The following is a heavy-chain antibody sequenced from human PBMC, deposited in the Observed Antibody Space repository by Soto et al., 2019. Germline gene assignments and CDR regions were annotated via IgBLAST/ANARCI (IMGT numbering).Heavy chain of an antibody. CDR3: ARDRERDAWYEDY. V-gene: IGHV3-23*01. CDR2: ISGRDDST. Sequence: EVQLLESGGDLVQPGGSLRLSCVASGFSFSNYVMSWVRQVPGKGLEWVSVISGRDDSTYYADSVKGRFTISRDNSKNTLYLQMNRLRAEDTAIYYCARDRERDAWYEDYWGQGTLVTVSS. J-gene: IGHJ4*02. D-gene: IGHD6-13*01. CDR1: GFSFSNYV.